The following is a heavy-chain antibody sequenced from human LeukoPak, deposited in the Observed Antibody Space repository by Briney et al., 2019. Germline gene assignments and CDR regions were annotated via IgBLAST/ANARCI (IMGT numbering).Heavy chain of an antibody. CDR1: GFTFSSYA. CDR3: ARGLAVVPAVSDY. Sequence: GGSLRLSCAASGFTFSSYAMSWVRQAPGKGLEWVSANSGSGGSTYYADSVKGRFTISRDNSKNTLYLQMNSLRVEDTAVYYCARGLAVVPAVSDYWGQGTLVTVSS. V-gene: IGHV3-23*01. CDR2: NSGSGGST. D-gene: IGHD2-2*01. J-gene: IGHJ4*02.